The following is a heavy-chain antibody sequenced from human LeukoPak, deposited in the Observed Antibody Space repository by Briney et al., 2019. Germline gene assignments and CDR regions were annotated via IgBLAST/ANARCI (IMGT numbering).Heavy chain of an antibody. CDR1: GFTFNTYW. D-gene: IGHD4-17*01. CDR2: INADGSST. V-gene: IGHV3-74*01. CDR3: ARGVNGDSRFDP. J-gene: IGHJ5*02. Sequence: PGGSLRLSCAASGFTFNTYWMHWVRHAPGKGLVWVSRINADGSSTRYADSVKGRFTISRDNAKNTLYLQMNSLRAEDTAVYYCARGVNGDSRFDPWGQGTLVTVSS.